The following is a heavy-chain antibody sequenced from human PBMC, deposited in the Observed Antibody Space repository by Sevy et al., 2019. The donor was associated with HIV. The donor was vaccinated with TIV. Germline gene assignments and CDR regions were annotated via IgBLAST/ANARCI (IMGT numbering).Heavy chain of an antibody. CDR2: INPNSGGT. CDR3: ARGGSLRYYDSSGYSWFDP. D-gene: IGHD3-22*01. V-gene: IGHV1-2*02. J-gene: IGHJ5*02. CDR1: GYTFTAYY. Sequence: ASVKVSCKASGYTFTAYYMHWVRQAPGQGLEWMGWINPNSGGTNYAQKFQGRVTMTRETSISTAYMGLRRLGSDDTAVYYCARGGSLRYYDSSGYSWFDPWGQGTLVTVSS.